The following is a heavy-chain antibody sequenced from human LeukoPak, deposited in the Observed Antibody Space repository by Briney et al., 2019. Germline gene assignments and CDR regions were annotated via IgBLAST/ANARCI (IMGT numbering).Heavy chain of an antibody. J-gene: IGHJ4*02. Sequence: GGSLRLSCAASGFTFRSSWMQWVRQAPGKGLVWVSRIDPDGTSIGYADPVKGRFTISRDNAKNSLYLQMNSLRAEDTAMYYCARGYSSGWYVFDYWGPGTLVTVSS. V-gene: IGHV3-74*01. CDR1: GFTFRSSW. D-gene: IGHD6-19*01. CDR3: ARGYSSGWYVFDY. CDR2: IDPDGTSI.